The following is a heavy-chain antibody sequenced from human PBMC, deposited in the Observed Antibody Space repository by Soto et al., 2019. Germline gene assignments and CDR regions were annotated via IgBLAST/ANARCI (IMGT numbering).Heavy chain of an antibody. D-gene: IGHD1-26*01. Sequence: SETLSLTCTVSSGSISSSSYYWGWIRQPPGKGLEWIGSIYYSGSTYYNPSLKSRVTISVDTSKNQFSLKLSSVTAADTAVYYCAREGHSGSYSDAFDIWGQGTMVTVSS. J-gene: IGHJ3*02. CDR2: IYYSGST. CDR1: SGSISSSSYY. V-gene: IGHV4-39*02. CDR3: AREGHSGSYSDAFDI.